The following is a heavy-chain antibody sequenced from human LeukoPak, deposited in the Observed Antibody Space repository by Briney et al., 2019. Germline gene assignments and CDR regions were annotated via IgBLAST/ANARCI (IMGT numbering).Heavy chain of an antibody. J-gene: IGHJ6*02. Sequence: NPGGSLRLSCAASGFTFSSYSMNWVRQAPGKGLEWVSSISSSSSYIYYADSVKGRFTISRDNAKNSLYLQMNSLRAEDTAVYYCARVGYSYGYYYYGMDVWGQGTTVTVSS. D-gene: IGHD5-18*01. CDR3: ARVGYSYGYYYYGMDV. CDR2: ISSSSSYI. V-gene: IGHV3-21*01. CDR1: GFTFSSYS.